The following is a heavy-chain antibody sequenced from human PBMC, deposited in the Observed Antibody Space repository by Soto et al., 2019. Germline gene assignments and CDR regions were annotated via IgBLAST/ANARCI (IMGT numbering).Heavy chain of an antibody. CDR3: ARTYSGSYGY. CDR2: IYYSGST. Sequence: PSETLSLTCTVSGGSISSYYWSWIRQPPGKGLEWIGYIYYSGSTNYNPSLRSRVTISVDTSKNQFSLKLSSVTAADTAVYYCARTYSGSYGYWGLGTLVTVSS. CDR1: GGSISSYY. D-gene: IGHD1-26*01. V-gene: IGHV4-59*08. J-gene: IGHJ4*02.